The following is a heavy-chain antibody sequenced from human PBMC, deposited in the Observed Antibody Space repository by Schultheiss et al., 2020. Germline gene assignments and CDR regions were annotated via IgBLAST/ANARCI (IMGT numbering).Heavy chain of an antibody. CDR2: IYPGDSDT. Sequence: GGSLRLSCKGSGYRFTGYWIGWVRQMPGKGLEWMGIIYPGDSDTRYSPSFQGQVTISADKSISTAYLQWSSLKASDTAMYYCARPGKDAFDIWGQGTMVTVSS. J-gene: IGHJ3*02. CDR3: ARPGKDAFDI. CDR1: GYRFTGYW. V-gene: IGHV5-51*01.